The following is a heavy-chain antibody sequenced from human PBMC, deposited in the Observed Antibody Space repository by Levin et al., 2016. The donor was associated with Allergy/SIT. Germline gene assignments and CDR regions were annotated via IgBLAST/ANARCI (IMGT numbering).Heavy chain of an antibody. CDR1: GGTFSSYA. CDR2: IIPIFGTA. V-gene: IGHV1-69*06. CDR3: AKERDNAYSSSWSFDY. Sequence: SVKVSCKASGGTFSSYAISWVRQAPGQGLEWMGGIIPIFGTANYAQKFQGRVTVTADKSTSTAYMDLSSLRSEDTAVYYCAKERDNAYSSSWSFDYWGQGTLVTVSS. J-gene: IGHJ4*02. D-gene: IGHD6-13*01.